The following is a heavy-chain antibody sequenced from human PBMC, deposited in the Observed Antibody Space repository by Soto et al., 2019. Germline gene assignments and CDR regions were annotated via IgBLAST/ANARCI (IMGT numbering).Heavy chain of an antibody. D-gene: IGHD2-15*01. J-gene: IGHJ3*02. CDR2: VSWNSAGL. CDR3: TRGYCTVGSCAFDI. Sequence: EVQLVESGGGLVQPGRSLRLSCAASGFTFHDYAMHWVRQAPGKGLEWVSLVSWNSAGLVYADSIKVRFTISRDNAKNSLYLQMNNLRTEDTAFYYCTRGYCTVGSCAFDIWGQGTMVTVSS. CDR1: GFTFHDYA. V-gene: IGHV3-9*01.